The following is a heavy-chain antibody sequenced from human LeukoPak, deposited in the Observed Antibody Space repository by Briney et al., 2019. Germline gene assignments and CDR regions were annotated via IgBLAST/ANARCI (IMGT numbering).Heavy chain of an antibody. CDR3: AKNAYYDSSGYSDY. D-gene: IGHD3-22*01. J-gene: IGHJ4*02. V-gene: IGHV3-23*01. CDR1: GFTFSDCA. CDR2: ISGSGGST. Sequence: QAGGSLRLSCAASGFTFSDCAMHWVRQAPGKGLEWVSAISGSGGSTYYADSVKGRFSISRDNSKNTLYLQMNSLRAEDTAVYYCAKNAYYDSSGYSDYWGQGTLVTVSS.